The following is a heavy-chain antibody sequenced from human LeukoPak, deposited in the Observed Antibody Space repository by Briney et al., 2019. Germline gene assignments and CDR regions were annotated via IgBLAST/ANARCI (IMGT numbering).Heavy chain of an antibody. D-gene: IGHD3-9*01. CDR3: ARDKRGLRYFDWLLSNDY. V-gene: IGHV3-11*01. CDR1: GFTFSDYY. CDR2: ISSSGSTI. J-gene: IGHJ4*02. Sequence: GGSLRLSCAASGFTFSDYYMSWIRQAPGKGLEWVSYISSSGSTIYYADSVKGRFTISRDNAKNSLYLQMNSLRAEDTAVYYCARDKRGLRYFDWLLSNDYWGQGTLVTVSS.